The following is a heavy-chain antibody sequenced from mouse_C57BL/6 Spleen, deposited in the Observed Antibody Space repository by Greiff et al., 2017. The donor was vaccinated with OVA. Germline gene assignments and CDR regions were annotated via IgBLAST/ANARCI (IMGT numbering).Heavy chain of an antibody. CDR2: IYPGDGDT. D-gene: IGHD2-3*01. CDR3: AGKMAWFAC. Sequence: VQLQQSGPELVKPGASVKISCKASGYAFSSSWMNWVKQRPGKGLEWIGRIYPGDGDTNYNGKFKGKATLTADQSSSTAYMQLSSLTSEDSAVYFCAGKMAWFACWGQGTLVTVAA. CDR1: GYAFSSSW. V-gene: IGHV1-82*01. J-gene: IGHJ3*01.